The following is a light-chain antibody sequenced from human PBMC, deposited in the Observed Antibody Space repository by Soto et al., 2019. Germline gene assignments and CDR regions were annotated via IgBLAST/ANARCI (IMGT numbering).Light chain of an antibody. CDR2: EVS. CDR1: SSDIGSYNL. J-gene: IGLJ1*01. CDR3: CSYAGTSTFVV. Sequence: QSVLTQPASVSGSPGQSITISCSGTSSDIGSYNLVSWYQQHPGKAPKLMIYEVSKRPSGVSDRFSGSKSGNTASLTISGFRAEDETDYYCCSYAGTSTFVVFGTGTKATVL. V-gene: IGLV2-23*02.